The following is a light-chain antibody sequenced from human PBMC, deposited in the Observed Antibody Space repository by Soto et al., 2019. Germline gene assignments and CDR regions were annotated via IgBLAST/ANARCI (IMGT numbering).Light chain of an antibody. Sequence: QSVLTQPPSVSGAPGQRVTISCTWSSSKIGAGYDVHWYQQLPGTAPKLLIYGNSNRPSGVPDRFSGSKSGTSASLAITGLQAEDEADYYCQSYDSSLSGWVLGGGTKLTVL. J-gene: IGLJ3*02. CDR3: QSYDSSLSGWV. V-gene: IGLV1-40*01. CDR1: SSKIGAGYD. CDR2: GNS.